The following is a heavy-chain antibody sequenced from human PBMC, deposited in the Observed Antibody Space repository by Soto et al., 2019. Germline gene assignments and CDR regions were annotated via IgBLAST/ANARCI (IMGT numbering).Heavy chain of an antibody. J-gene: IGHJ6*02. D-gene: IGHD2-21*01. CDR2: IITVLGTT. CDR1: GDTFGSYA. V-gene: IGHV1-69*08. CDR3: ARRRYCGYDCYHKHYYGMDV. Sequence: QVQLVQSGAELKKTGSSVKVSCRASGDTFGSYAVNWVRQAPGRGLEWMGRIITVLGTTDYAQNFKGRLNITAEKSTKTVYMELSSLRSEDTAVYYCARRRYCGYDCYHKHYYGMDVWGQGTTVTVAS.